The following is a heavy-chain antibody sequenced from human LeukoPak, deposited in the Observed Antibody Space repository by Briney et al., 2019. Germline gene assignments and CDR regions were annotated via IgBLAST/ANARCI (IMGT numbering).Heavy chain of an antibody. J-gene: IGHJ4*02. D-gene: IGHD2-8*02. Sequence: GASVKISCKVSGYTFTDYYMHWLQQAPGKGLEWMGLVDPEDGETIYAEKFQGRVTITADTSTDTAYMELSSLRSEDTAVYYCATDKKYWIPYFDYWGQGTLVTVSS. CDR2: VDPEDGET. CDR3: ATDKKYWIPYFDY. V-gene: IGHV1-69-2*01. CDR1: GYTFTDYY.